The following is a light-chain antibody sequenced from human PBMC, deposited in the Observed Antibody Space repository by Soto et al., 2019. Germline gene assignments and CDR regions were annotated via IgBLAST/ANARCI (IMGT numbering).Light chain of an antibody. V-gene: IGKV1-39*01. CDR2: GAS. Sequence: DIPMTQSPSSLSASLGDRVTITCRTSQTIYNSLNWYQQKAGRAPAVLIYGASNLQGGVPLRFSGSGSGTDFTLTISGLQPEDSATYYCQESRSALWGTCGQGTKVEV. J-gene: IGKJ1*01. CDR1: QTIYNS. CDR3: QESRSALWGT.